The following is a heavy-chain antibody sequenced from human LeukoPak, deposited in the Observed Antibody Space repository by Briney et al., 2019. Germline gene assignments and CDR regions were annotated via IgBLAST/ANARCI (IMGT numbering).Heavy chain of an antibody. CDR3: SRQVASVHDY. Sequence: GGSLRLSCAASGFTFSDSHMHWVRQASGKGLEWVGHVRSKVDNYATAYAASVKGRLTISRDDSKNTAYLQMNSLGTEDTAVYYCSRQVASVHDYWGQGTLVTVSS. D-gene: IGHD2-15*01. CDR1: GFTFSDSH. V-gene: IGHV3-73*01. CDR2: VRSKVDNYAT. J-gene: IGHJ4*02.